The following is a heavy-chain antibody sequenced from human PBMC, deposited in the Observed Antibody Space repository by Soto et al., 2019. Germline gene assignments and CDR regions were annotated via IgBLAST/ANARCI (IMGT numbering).Heavy chain of an antibody. Sequence: PSETLSLTCAVYGGSFSGYYWSWIRQPPGNGLEWIGEINHSGSTNYNPSLKSRVTISVDTSKNQFSLKLSSVTAADTAVYYCARGMAGIAVAGSDYWGQGTLVTVYS. CDR1: GGSFSGYY. CDR3: ARGMAGIAVAGSDY. J-gene: IGHJ4*02. CDR2: INHSGST. D-gene: IGHD6-19*01. V-gene: IGHV4-34*01.